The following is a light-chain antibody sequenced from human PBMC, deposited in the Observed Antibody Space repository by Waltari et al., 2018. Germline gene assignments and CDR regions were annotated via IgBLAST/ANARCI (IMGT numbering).Light chain of an antibody. CDR2: DAS. CDR1: QDISNY. Sequence: DIQMTQSTPSLSAFVGDRDIITCQASQDISNYLNWYQQKPGKAPKHLSRDASNLETGVPTRFSGSQSRTDFTLTISSLQPEDVGTYYCQRYDNLPIFTFGPGTKVEIK. J-gene: IGKJ3*01. V-gene: IGKV1-33*01. CDR3: QRYDNLPIFT.